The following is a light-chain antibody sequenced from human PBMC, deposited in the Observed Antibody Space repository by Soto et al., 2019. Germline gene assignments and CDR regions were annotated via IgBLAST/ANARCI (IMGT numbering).Light chain of an antibody. CDR1: SFNIGGNY. Sequence: QSLLTQPPSVSAAPGQKVTISCSGSSFNIGGNYVSWYVQVPGTAPKLLIYSNNQRPSGVPDRFSGSKSGTSASLAISGLQSEDEADYYCAAWDDSLNGPVFGGGTQLTVL. V-gene: IGLV1-44*01. J-gene: IGLJ3*02. CDR3: AAWDDSLNGPV. CDR2: SNN.